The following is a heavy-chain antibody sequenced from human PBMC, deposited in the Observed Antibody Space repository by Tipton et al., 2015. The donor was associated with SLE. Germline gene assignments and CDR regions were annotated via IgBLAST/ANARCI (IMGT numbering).Heavy chain of an antibody. CDR2: IFYSGST. V-gene: IGHV4-39*07. CDR3: ARATTVTSGFQH. D-gene: IGHD4-17*01. J-gene: IGHJ1*01. Sequence: TLSLTCTVSGGSMRSSRYYWGWIRQPPGKGPEWIGSIFYSGSTYYNPSLKSRVTISVDPSKNHFSLKLSSVAAADTAVYYCARATTVTSGFQHWGQGTLVTVSS. CDR1: GGSMRSSRYY.